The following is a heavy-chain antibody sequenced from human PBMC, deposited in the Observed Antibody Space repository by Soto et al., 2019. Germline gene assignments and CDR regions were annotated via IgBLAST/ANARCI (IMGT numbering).Heavy chain of an antibody. CDR2: IIPIFGTA. CDR1: GDTFSSYA. D-gene: IGHD1-26*01. Sequence: SLTVYCTASGDTFSSYAISWVRQNTGQGLEWMGGIIPIFGTANYAQKFKGRVTITADESTSTAYMELSSLRSEDTAVYYCARDLSGYNYGMDVWGQGTTVSVSS. CDR3: ARDLSGYNYGMDV. J-gene: IGHJ6*01. V-gene: IGHV1-69*13.